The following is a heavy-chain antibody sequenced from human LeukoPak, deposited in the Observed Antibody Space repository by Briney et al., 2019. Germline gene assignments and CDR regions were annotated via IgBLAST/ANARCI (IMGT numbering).Heavy chain of an antibody. CDR2: ISGDGGST. Sequence: GGSLRLSCAASGFTFDDYAMHWVRQAPGKGLEWVSLISGDGGSTYYADSVKGRFTISRDNSKNSLYLQMNSLRTEGTALYYCAKDRVWFGELLDYWGQGTLVTVSS. CDR1: GFTFDDYA. J-gene: IGHJ4*02. D-gene: IGHD3-10*01. CDR3: AKDRVWFGELLDY. V-gene: IGHV3-43*02.